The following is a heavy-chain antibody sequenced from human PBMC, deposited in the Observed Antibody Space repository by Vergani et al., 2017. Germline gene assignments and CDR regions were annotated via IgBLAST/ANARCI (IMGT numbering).Heavy chain of an antibody. CDR3: ARTYYYASSGETQDYSMYGLDV. Sequence: QVQLVQSGSELKKPGASLKVSCKASGYTFTSYSINWVRQAPGQGLEWMGWINTNTGATYAPGFSGRFVFSLDTSVSTAYLQISGLKSEDTAVYYWARTYYYASSGETQDYSMYGLDVWGHGTTVTVS. CDR2: INTNTGA. CDR1: GYTFTSYS. V-gene: IGHV7-4-1*02. D-gene: IGHD3-22*01. J-gene: IGHJ6*02.